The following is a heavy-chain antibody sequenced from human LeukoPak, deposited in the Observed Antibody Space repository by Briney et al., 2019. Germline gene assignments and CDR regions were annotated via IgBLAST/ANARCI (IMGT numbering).Heavy chain of an antibody. CDR2: ISSSSSYI. V-gene: IGHV3-21*01. J-gene: IGHJ4*02. D-gene: IGHD3-22*01. CDR3: ARDQDSYGQDYYDSSGYYR. Sequence: GGSLRLSCAASGFTFSSYSMNWVRQAPGKGLEWVPSISSSSSYIYYADSVKGRFTISRDNAKNSLYLQMNSLRAEDTAVYYCARDQDSYGQDYYDSSGYYRWGQGTLVTVSS. CDR1: GFTFSSYS.